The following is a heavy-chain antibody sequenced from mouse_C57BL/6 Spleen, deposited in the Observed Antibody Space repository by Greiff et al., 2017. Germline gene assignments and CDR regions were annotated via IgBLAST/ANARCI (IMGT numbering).Heavy chain of an antibody. D-gene: IGHD1-1*01. CDR1: GYTFTDYE. J-gene: IGHJ2*01. Sequence: VQLQQSGAELVRPGASVTLSCKASGYTFTDYEMHWVKQTPVHGLEWIGAIDPETGGTAYNQKFKGKAILTADKSSSTAYMELRSLTSEDSAVYYCTRITTVVAKGFFDYWGQGTTLTVSS. CDR2: IDPETGGT. CDR3: TRITTVVAKGFFDY. V-gene: IGHV1-15*01.